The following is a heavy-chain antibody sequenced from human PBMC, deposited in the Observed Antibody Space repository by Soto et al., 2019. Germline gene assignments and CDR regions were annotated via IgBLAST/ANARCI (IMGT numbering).Heavy chain of an antibody. V-gene: IGHV3-21*01. CDR3: AGGSRDTSGYYDFDY. CDR1: GLTLSSYG. J-gene: IGHJ4*02. CDR2: ISGITNYK. Sequence: EEQLAESGGGLVKPGGSLRLSCAASGLTLSSYGMSWVRQAPGKGLEWVSSISGITNYKYSADSLKGRFTISRDNAKNSLYLQMNSLRAEDTAVYYCAGGSRDTSGYYDFDYWGQGTLVTVSS. D-gene: IGHD3-22*01.